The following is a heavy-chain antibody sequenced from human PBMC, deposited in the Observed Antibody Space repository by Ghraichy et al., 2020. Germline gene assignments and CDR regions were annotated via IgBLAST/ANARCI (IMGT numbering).Heavy chain of an antibody. Sequence: SCAASGFTFSSYAMHWVRQAPGKGLEWVAVISYDGSNKYYADSVKGRFTISRDNSKNTLYLQMNSLRAEDTAVYYCAREASHSSGWYSYYFDYWGQGTLVTVSS. CDR2: ISYDGSNK. CDR1: GFTFSSYA. J-gene: IGHJ4*02. CDR3: AREASHSSGWYSYYFDY. D-gene: IGHD6-19*01. V-gene: IGHV3-30*04.